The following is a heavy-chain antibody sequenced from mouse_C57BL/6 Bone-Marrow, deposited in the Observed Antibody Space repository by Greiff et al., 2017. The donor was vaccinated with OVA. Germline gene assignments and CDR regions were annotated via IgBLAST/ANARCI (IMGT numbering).Heavy chain of an antibody. CDR1: GYTFTSYW. CDR2: IYPGSGST. D-gene: IGHD1-1*01. Sequence: QVQLQQPGAELVKPGASVKMSCKASGYTFTSYWITWVKQRPGQGLEWIGGIYPGSGSTNYNEKFQSKATLAADTSSSTAYMQLSSLTSEDSAVYYCARRDYGISYDYWGQGTTLTVSS. CDR3: ARRDYGISYDY. V-gene: IGHV1-55*01. J-gene: IGHJ2*01.